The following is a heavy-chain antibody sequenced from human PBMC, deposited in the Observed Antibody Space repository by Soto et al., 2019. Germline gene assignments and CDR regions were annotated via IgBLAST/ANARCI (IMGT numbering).Heavy chain of an antibody. J-gene: IGHJ4*02. V-gene: IGHV3-74*01. CDR3: ARVGATTWY. D-gene: IGHD1-26*01. CDR2: VNSDGSIT. CDR1: GFTFSSYW. Sequence: GGSLRLSCAASGFTFSSYWMHWVRQAPGKGLVWVSRVNSDGSITNYADAVKGRFTISRDNAKNALYLQMDGLRAEDTAVYYCARVGATTWYWGQGTLVTVSS.